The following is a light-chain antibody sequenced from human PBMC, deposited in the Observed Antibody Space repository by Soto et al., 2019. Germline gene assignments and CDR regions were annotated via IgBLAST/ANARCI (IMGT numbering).Light chain of an antibody. Sequence: DIVMTQSPLSLSVTPGEAASISCRCSQSLLHRNGNSYLDWYLQRPGQSPQLLISLASNRASGVLDRFSGSGSGTDFTLHISRVEAEDVGVYYCMQALQTSFTFGPGTKVDL. CDR1: QSLLHRNGNSY. CDR3: MQALQTSFT. CDR2: LAS. V-gene: IGKV2-28*01. J-gene: IGKJ3*01.